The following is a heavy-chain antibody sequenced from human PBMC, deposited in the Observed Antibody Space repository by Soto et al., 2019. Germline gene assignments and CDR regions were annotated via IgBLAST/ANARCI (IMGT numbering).Heavy chain of an antibody. CDR2: ISSSSSYI. D-gene: IGHD2-15*01. CDR3: AREGWPLLQTGMDV. J-gene: IGHJ6*02. V-gene: IGHV3-21*06. CDR1: GFTFSSYS. Sequence: GGSLRLSCAASGFTFSSYSMNWVRQAPGKGLEWVSSISSSSSYIYYADSVKGRFIISRDNAKNSLYLQMHSLRDEDTAVYYCAREGWPLLQTGMDVWGQGTTVTVSS.